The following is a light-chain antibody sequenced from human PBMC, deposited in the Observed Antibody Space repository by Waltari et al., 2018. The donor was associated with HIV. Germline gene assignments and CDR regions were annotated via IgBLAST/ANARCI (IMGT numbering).Light chain of an antibody. CDR3: YSYAGSLL. V-gene: IGLV2-11*01. Sequence: QSALTQPRSVSGSPGQSVTISCTGSSSDVGGYNYVSWYQQHPTKAPKLTIYDVSERPSGVPDRFSGSKSGNRASLTISGLQAEDEADYYCYSYAGSLLFGGGTKLTVL. CDR2: DVS. CDR1: SSDVGGYNY. J-gene: IGLJ2*01.